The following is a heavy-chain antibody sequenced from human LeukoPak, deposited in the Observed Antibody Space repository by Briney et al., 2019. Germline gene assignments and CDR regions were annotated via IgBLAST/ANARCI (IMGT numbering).Heavy chain of an antibody. Sequence: GASVKVSCKASGYTFTDYHAHWVRQAPGQGLEWMGWINPNSGGTNYAQKFQGRVTMTRDTSISTAYMELSRLTSGDTAVYYCARDRDSSGTPGYWGQGTLVTVSS. V-gene: IGHV1-2*02. D-gene: IGHD6-19*01. CDR1: GYTFTDYH. CDR2: INPNSGGT. J-gene: IGHJ4*02. CDR3: ARDRDSSGTPGY.